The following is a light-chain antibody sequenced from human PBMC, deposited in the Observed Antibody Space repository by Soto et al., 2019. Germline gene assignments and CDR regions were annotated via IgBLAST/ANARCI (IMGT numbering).Light chain of an antibody. Sequence: DVQLTQSPSILSASVGDRVTITCRAREDISRWLAWYQQKPGKAPKLLIYKASTLESGVPSRFSGSGSGTKFTLPLTTLQRDDSETYPGKQYTRGLSFGPGTKVEIK. V-gene: IGKV1-5*03. J-gene: IGKJ3*01. CDR1: EDISRW. CDR2: KAS. CDR3: KQYTRGLS.